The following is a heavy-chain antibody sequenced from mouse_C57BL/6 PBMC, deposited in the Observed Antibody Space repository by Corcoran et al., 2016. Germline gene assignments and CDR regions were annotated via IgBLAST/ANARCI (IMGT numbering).Heavy chain of an antibody. CDR1: GYTFTTYG. D-gene: IGHD1-1*01. CDR3: AREKGYYGSSSFAY. J-gene: IGHJ3*01. CDR2: INTYSGVP. Sequence: QIQLVQSGPELKKPGETVKISCKASGYTFTTYGMSWVKQAPGKGLKWMGWINTYSGVPTYADDFKGRFAFSLETSASTAYLQINNLKNEDTATYFCAREKGYYGSSSFAYWGQGTLVTVSA. V-gene: IGHV9-3*01.